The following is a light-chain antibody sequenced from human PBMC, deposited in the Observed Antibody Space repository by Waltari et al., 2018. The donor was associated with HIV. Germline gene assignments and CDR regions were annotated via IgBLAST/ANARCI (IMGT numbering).Light chain of an antibody. Sequence: SYELTQPPSVSVSPGQTARITCSGDALPKKYAYWYQQKSGQAPVLVIYEDSKRPSGIPEIFSGSSSGTMATLTISGAQVEDEADYYCYSTDSSGNHWVFGTGTKVTVL. CDR3: YSTDSSGNHWV. CDR2: EDS. V-gene: IGLV3-10*01. CDR1: ALPKKY. J-gene: IGLJ1*01.